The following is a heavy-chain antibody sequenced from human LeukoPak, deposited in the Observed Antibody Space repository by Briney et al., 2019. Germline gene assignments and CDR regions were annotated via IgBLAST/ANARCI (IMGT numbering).Heavy chain of an antibody. CDR2: IRYDGSNK. CDR3: AKGIRTSCCNDAFDV. J-gene: IGHJ3*01. D-gene: IGHD2-2*01. CDR1: GFTFSSYG. V-gene: IGHV3-30*02. Sequence: GGSLRLSCAASGFTFSSYGMHWVRQAPGKGLEWVAFIRYDGSNKYYADSVKGRFTISRDNSKNTLYLQMNSLRAEDTAVYYCAKGIRTSCCNDAFDVWGQGTMVTASS.